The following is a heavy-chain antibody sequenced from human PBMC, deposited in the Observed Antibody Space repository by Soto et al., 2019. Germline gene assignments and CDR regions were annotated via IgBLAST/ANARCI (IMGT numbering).Heavy chain of an antibody. V-gene: IGHV1-2*02. CDR3: ARRERGYSGYPPYFDY. Sequence: ASVKVSCKASGYTFTGYYMHWVRQAPGQGLEWMGWINPNSGGTNYAQKFQGRVTMTRDTSISTAYMELSRLRSDDTAVYYCARRERGYSGYPPYFDYWGQGTLGTVSS. CDR1: GYTFTGYY. D-gene: IGHD5-12*01. CDR2: INPNSGGT. J-gene: IGHJ4*02.